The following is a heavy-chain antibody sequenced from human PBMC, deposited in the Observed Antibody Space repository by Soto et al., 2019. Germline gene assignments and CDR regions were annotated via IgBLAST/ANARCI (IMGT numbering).Heavy chain of an antibody. CDR3: ATPPLSSGWYSYYGMDV. V-gene: IGHV1-24*01. J-gene: IGHJ6*02. CDR1: GYTLTELS. Sequence: ASVKVSCKVSGYTLTELSMHWVRQAPGKGLEWMGGFDPEDGEAIYAQKFQGRVTMTEDTSTDTAYMELSSLRSEDTAVYYCATPPLSSGWYSYYGMDVWGQGTTVTVSS. D-gene: IGHD6-19*01. CDR2: FDPEDGEA.